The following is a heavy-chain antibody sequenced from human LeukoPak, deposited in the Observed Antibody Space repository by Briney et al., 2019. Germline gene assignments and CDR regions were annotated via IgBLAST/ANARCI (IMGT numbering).Heavy chain of an antibody. J-gene: IGHJ4*02. CDR2: IIPIFGTA. CDR1: GGTFSSYA. D-gene: IGHD2-21*01. Sequence: SVKVSCKASGGTFSSYAISWVRQAPGQGLEWMGGIIPIFGTANYAQKFQGRVTITADEPTSTAYMELSSLRSEDTAVYYCARSRVYCGGDCYRTFDYWGQGTLVTVSS. CDR3: ARSRVYCGGDCYRTFDY. V-gene: IGHV1-69*13.